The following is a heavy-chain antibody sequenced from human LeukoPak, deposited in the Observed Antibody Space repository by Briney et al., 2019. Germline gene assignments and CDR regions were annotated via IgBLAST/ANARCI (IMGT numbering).Heavy chain of an antibody. D-gene: IGHD5-12*01. Sequence: GESLRISCKGSGYSFTSYWISWVRQMPGKGLEWMGRIDPRDSYTNYSPSFQGHVTISADKSISTAYLQWSSLKASDTAMYYCARHGVYSGYDPIWGLAAANYWGQGTLVTVSS. J-gene: IGHJ4*02. V-gene: IGHV5-10-1*01. CDR3: ARHGVYSGYDPIWGLAAANY. CDR2: IDPRDSYT. CDR1: GYSFTSYW.